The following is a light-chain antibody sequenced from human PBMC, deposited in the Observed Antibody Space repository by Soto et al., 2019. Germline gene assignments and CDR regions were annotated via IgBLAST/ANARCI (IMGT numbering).Light chain of an antibody. J-gene: IGLJ1*01. V-gene: IGLV2-14*01. CDR3: SSYTTSGSLFYV. CDR2: EVT. Sequence: QSALTQPASVSGSPGQSITISCTGASSDIGSYNYVSWYQHHPGKAPKLLIYEVTNRPSGVSNRFSGSKSGKTASLTISGLQAEDEADYYCSSYTTSGSLFYVFGTGTKLTVL. CDR1: SSDIGSYNY.